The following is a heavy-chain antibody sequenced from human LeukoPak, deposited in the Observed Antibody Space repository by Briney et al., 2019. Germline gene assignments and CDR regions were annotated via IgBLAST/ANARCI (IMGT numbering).Heavy chain of an antibody. CDR2: IIPIFGTA. CDR1: GGTFSSYA. CDR3: ARADSSGWYYFDY. Sequence: ASVKVSCKASGGTFSSYAISWVRQAPGQGLEWMGGIIPIFGTANYAQKFQGRVTITADKSTSTAYMELRSLRSEDTAVYYCARADSSGWYYFDYWGQGTLVTVSS. D-gene: IGHD6-19*01. J-gene: IGHJ4*02. V-gene: IGHV1-69*06.